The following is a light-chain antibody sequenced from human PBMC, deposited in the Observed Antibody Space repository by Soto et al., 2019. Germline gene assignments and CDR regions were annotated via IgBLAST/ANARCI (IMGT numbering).Light chain of an antibody. J-gene: IGKJ5*01. CDR3: QQYDQWPIT. CDR2: GAF. V-gene: IGKV3-15*01. CDR1: QSVSSN. Sequence: EIVMTQSPVTLSVSPGERATLSCRASQSVSSNLAWYQQKPGQAPSLLIYGAFTRATGIPARFSGTGSGTEFSFTVTSLQSEDFAVYYCQQYDQWPITFGQGTRLEIK.